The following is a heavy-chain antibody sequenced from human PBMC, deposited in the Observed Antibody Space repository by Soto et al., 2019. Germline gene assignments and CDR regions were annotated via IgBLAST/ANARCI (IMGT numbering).Heavy chain of an antibody. CDR2: IIPFFGTA. CDR3: ARESISGYYGYDAFAI. Sequence: QVQLVQSGAEVKKPGSSVKVSCKASGGTFSSYAISWVRQAPGQGLEWMGGIIPFFGTANYAQKFQGRVTITANESTSTAYMELSSLRSEDTAVYYCARESISGYYGYDAFAIWGQGTMVTVSS. D-gene: IGHD3-22*01. J-gene: IGHJ3*02. CDR1: GGTFSSYA. V-gene: IGHV1-69*01.